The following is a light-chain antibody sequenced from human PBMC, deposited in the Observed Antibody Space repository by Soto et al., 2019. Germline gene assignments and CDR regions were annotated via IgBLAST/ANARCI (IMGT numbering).Light chain of an antibody. CDR1: QSVGTR. Sequence: IVLTQSPDTLSFSPVERATLSCRASQSVGTRLAWYQHKTGQAPSLLMSGASSRATGIPDRFSGSGSGTHFTLTISRLEPGDFAVYYCQHFGGTTFPFGQGRRLAIK. J-gene: IGKJ5*01. V-gene: IGKV3-20*01. CDR2: GAS. CDR3: QHFGGTTFP.